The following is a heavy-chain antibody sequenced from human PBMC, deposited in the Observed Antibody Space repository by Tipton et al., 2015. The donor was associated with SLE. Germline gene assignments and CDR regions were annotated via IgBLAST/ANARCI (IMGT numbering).Heavy chain of an antibody. CDR2: IYYSGST. D-gene: IGHD6-19*01. CDR1: GGSISSYY. J-gene: IGHJ3*02. V-gene: IGHV4-59*01. CDR3: ARVSVADAFDI. Sequence: LSLTCTVSGGSISSYYWSWIRQPPGKGLEWIGYIYYSGSTNYNPSLKSRVTISVDTSKNQFSLKLSSVTAADTAVYYCARVSVADAFDIWGQGTMVTVSS.